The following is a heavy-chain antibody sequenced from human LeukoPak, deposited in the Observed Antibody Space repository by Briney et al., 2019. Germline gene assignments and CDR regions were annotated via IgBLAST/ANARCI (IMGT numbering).Heavy chain of an antibody. J-gene: IGHJ4*02. D-gene: IGHD5-24*01. CDR3: ARGRDGSRRLDY. Sequence: SETLSLTCTVSGGSISSYCWSWIRQSPGKGLEWIGDIYYSGSTNYNPSLKSRVTISVDTSKNQFSLKLSSVTAADTAVYYCARGRDGSRRLDYWGQGTLVTVSS. CDR2: IYYSGST. CDR1: GGSISSYC. V-gene: IGHV4-59*01.